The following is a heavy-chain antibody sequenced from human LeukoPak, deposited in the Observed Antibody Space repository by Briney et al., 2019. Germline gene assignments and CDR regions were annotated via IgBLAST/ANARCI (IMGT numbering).Heavy chain of an antibody. V-gene: IGHV3-23*01. D-gene: IGHD3-10*01. Sequence: GGSLRLSCAASGFTFSSYGMSWVRQAPGKGLEWVSAISGSGGSTYYADSVKGRFTISRDNSKKTLYLQMNSLRAEDTAVYYCAKALNYYGSGSYLDYWGQGTLVTVSS. CDR2: ISGSGGST. J-gene: IGHJ4*02. CDR3: AKALNYYGSGSYLDY. CDR1: GFTFSSYG.